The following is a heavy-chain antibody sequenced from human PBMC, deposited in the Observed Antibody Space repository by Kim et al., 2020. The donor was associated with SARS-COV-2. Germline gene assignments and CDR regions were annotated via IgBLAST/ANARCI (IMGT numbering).Heavy chain of an antibody. J-gene: IGHJ4*02. CDR2: ISGSGGST. Sequence: GGSLRLSCAASGFTFSSYAMSWVRQAPGKGLEWVSAISGSGGSTYYADSVKGRFTISRDNSKNTLYLQMNSLRAEDTAVYYCARCLLTGYYLSSVGIYYFDYWGQGTLVTVSS. CDR1: GFTFSSYA. V-gene: IGHV3-23*01. CDR3: ARCLLTGYYLSSVGIYYFDY. D-gene: IGHD3-9*01.